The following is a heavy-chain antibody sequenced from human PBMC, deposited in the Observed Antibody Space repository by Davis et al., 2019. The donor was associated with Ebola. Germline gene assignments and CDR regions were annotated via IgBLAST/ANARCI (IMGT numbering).Heavy chain of an antibody. V-gene: IGHV3-23*01. Sequence: GESLKISCAAAGITFSNYAMSWVRQAPGKGLEWVSAISGTGGSTYYADSVKGRFSISRDNSKNTLYLQVYSLRAEDTAVYYCSRDMIEEGLSSPHPDFQHWGQGTLVTVSS. CDR2: ISGTGGST. CDR1: GITFSNYA. J-gene: IGHJ1*01. CDR3: SRDMIEEGLSSPHPDFQH. D-gene: IGHD3-22*01.